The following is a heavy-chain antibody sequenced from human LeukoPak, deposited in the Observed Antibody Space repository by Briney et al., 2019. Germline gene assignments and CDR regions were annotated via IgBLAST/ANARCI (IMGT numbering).Heavy chain of an antibody. J-gene: IGHJ4*02. Sequence: SETLSLTCTVSGGSVSSSDYHWGWIRQPPGKGLEWIGTIYYTGITYYTPSLKSRVTISVDTSKNQFSLKLSSVTAADTAMYYCARAWATDYFDYWGQGTLVTVSS. CDR2: IYYTGIT. V-gene: IGHV4-39*07. CDR1: GGSVSSSDYH. CDR3: ARAWATDYFDY.